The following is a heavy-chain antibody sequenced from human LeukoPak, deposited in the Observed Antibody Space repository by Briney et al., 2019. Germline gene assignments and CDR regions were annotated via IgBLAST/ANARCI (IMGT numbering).Heavy chain of an antibody. J-gene: IGHJ5*02. CDR2: VNHRGQT. Sequence: ASETLSLTCAVSGYSISSGYYWVWIRQSPQRRLEWIGNVNHRGQTFYNPSLRGRLTTSVDTSKNQFSLKLTSVTAADTAVYYCARFTISRFDPWGQGILVIVSS. CDR3: ARFTISRFDP. D-gene: IGHD3-3*02. CDR1: GYSISSGYY. V-gene: IGHV4-38-2*01.